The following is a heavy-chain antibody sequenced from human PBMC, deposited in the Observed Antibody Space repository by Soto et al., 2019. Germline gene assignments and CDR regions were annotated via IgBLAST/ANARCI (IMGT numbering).Heavy chain of an antibody. D-gene: IGHD2-2*02. CDR2: ISAYNGNT. V-gene: IGHV1-8*02. CDR3: ARGDVVVPAAIMVSWFDP. Sequence: ASVKVSCKASGYTFTSYGISWVRQAPGQGLEWMGWISAYNGNTGYAQKFQGRVTMTRNTSISTAYMELSSLRSEDTAVYYCARGDVVVPAAIMVSWFDPWGQGTLVTVSS. CDR1: GYTFTSYG. J-gene: IGHJ5*02.